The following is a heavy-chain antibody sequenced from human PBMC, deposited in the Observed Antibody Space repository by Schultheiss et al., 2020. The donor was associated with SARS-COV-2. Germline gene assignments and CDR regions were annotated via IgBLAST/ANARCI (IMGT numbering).Heavy chain of an antibody. CDR3: ARRSHYYDSSGYYSYYFDY. CDR1: GGSISSYY. D-gene: IGHD3-22*01. J-gene: IGHJ4*02. CDR2: IYYSGST. Sequence: SETLSLTCTVSGGSISSYYWSWIRQPPGKGLEWIGYIYYSGSTNYNPSLKSRVTISVDTSKNQFSLKLSSVTAADTAVYYCARRSHYYDSSGYYSYYFDYWGQGTLVTVSS. V-gene: IGHV4-59*08.